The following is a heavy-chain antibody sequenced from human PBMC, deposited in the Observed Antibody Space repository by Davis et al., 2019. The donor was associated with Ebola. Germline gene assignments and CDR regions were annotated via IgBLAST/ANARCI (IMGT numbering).Heavy chain of an antibody. D-gene: IGHD3-16*01. CDR3: AERGGSV. V-gene: IGHV4-59*11. J-gene: IGHJ4*02. CDR2: IYYTGSA. Sequence: PGGSLRLSCTVSDASISGHYWNWFRQPPGKRLEWIGSIYYTGSAYYNSSLNSRVTISVDTSKNQFSLKLSSVTAADTAMYYCAERGGSVWGQGTLVTVSS. CDR1: DASISGHY.